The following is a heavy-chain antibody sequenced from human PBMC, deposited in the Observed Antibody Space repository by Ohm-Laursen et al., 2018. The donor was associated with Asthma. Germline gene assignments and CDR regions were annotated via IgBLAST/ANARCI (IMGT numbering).Heavy chain of an antibody. V-gene: IGHV3-7*01. CDR2: IKRDGSEI. CDR1: GFTFSNYW. J-gene: IGHJ5*02. CDR3: ARDKDDYVWGSYPIGWFDP. D-gene: IGHD3-16*02. Sequence: SLRLSCTASGFTFSNYWMSWVRQAPGKGLEWVVNIKRDGSEIYYVDSVKGRFTISRDNVENSVYLQMNSLRAEDTAVYYCARDKDDYVWGSYPIGWFDPWGQGTLVTVSS.